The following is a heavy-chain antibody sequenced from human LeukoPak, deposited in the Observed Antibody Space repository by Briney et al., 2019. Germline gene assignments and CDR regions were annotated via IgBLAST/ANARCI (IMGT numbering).Heavy chain of an antibody. Sequence: GGSLRLSCAASGFTFSTYNMNWVRQAPGKGLEWVSYISSSSSTIYYADYVQGRFTVSRGNAKNSLYLQMNSLRDEDTAVYYCARGAGYNYPYYFDYWGQGTLVTVSS. J-gene: IGHJ4*02. D-gene: IGHD5-24*01. V-gene: IGHV3-48*02. CDR3: ARGAGYNYPYYFDY. CDR2: ISSSSSTI. CDR1: GFTFSTYN.